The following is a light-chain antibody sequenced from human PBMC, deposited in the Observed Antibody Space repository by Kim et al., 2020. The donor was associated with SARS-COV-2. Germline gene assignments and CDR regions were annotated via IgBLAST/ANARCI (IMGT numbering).Light chain of an antibody. J-gene: IGKJ4*01. CDR1: QSVSRNY. Sequence: EIVLTQSPGTLSLSPGERATLSCRASQSVSRNYLAWFQQKPGQTPRLLIYDASSRATGIPERFRGSGSGTDFTLTIDRLEPEDFAVYYCQQYCCSPLTFGGGTKVEIK. CDR3: QQYCCSPLT. CDR2: DAS. V-gene: IGKV3-20*01.